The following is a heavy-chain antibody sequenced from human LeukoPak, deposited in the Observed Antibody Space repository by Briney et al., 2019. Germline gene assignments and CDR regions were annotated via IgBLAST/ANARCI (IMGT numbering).Heavy chain of an antibody. CDR2: IHNSGPT. D-gene: IGHD3-10*01. V-gene: IGHV4-34*01. Sequence: PSETLSLTCAVAAGPFSGYFWSWIRQSSGKGLEWIGEIHNSGPTNYNPSLNSRVTISEDESENHFYLNLSSVTAADPAVYYCARRYYYNLGSFPFDFWGQGTLVTVSS. CDR1: AGPFSGYF. CDR3: ARRYYYNLGSFPFDF. J-gene: IGHJ4*02.